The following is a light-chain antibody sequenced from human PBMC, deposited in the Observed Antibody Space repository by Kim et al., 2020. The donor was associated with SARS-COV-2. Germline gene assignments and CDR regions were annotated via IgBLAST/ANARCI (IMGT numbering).Light chain of an antibody. Sequence: GDRVTITCQASQDIRKYLNWYQQKPGKAPKLLIYDASNLKAGVPSRFSGSGSGTDFTFTISSLQPDDTATYYCQQYHTFPLFGQGTKLEI. CDR2: DAS. CDR1: QDIRKY. J-gene: IGKJ2*01. CDR3: QQYHTFPL. V-gene: IGKV1-33*01.